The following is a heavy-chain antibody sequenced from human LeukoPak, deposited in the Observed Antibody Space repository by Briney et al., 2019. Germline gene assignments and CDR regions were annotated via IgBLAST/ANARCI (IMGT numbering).Heavy chain of an antibody. J-gene: IGHJ6*02. D-gene: IGHD6-19*01. CDR3: ARDLVIAVAYPYYYGMDV. Sequence: GGSLRLSCAASGFTFSSYSMNWVRQAPGKGLEWVSSISSSSSYIYYADSVKGRFTISRDNAKNTLYLQMNSLRAEDTAVYYCARDLVIAVAYPYYYGMDVWGQGTTVTVSS. CDR1: GFTFSSYS. V-gene: IGHV3-21*01. CDR2: ISSSSSYI.